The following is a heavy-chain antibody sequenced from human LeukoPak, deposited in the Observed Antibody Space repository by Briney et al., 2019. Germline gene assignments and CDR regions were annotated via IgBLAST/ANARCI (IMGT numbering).Heavy chain of an antibody. Sequence: PGGSLRLSCAASGFSFSSCWMHWVRQVPGKGLVWVSRINTDGTDTTYADSVKGRFTISRDNAKKSLYLQMNSLRAEDTAMYYCTRDLDLYNDAFDIWGQGTRVPASS. D-gene: IGHD1-14*01. CDR3: TRDLDLYNDAFDI. V-gene: IGHV3-74*01. J-gene: IGHJ3*02. CDR2: INTDGTDT. CDR1: GFSFSSCW.